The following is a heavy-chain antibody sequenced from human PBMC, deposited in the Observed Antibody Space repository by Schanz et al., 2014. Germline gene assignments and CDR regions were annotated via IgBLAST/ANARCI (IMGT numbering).Heavy chain of an antibody. CDR2: ITAYNGDT. Sequence: QVQLVQSGAEVKKPGASVKVSCKASGYTFTSHGISWVRQAPGQGLEWMGWITAYNGDTNYAQKVQGRVTMTTDTSTSTSYMELTSLRFDDTAVYYCARDFSAYVGNYFDYWGQGTLVTVSS. D-gene: IGHD5-12*01. V-gene: IGHV1-18*01. CDR1: GYTFTSHG. CDR3: ARDFSAYVGNYFDY. J-gene: IGHJ4*02.